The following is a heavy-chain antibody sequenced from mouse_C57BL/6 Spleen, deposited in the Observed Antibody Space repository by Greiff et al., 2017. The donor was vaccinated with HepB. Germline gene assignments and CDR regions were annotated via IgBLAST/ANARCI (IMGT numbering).Heavy chain of an antibody. Sequence: QVQLQQSGAELVRPGASVTLSCKASGYTFTDYEMHWVKQTPVHGLEWIGAIDPETGGTTYNQKFKGKAILTAEKSSNTAYMELRSLTSEDSAVYYCTRRMGPYFDYWGEGTTLTVAS. V-gene: IGHV1-15*01. CDR2: IDPETGGT. CDR1: GYTFTDYE. CDR3: TRRMGPYFDY. J-gene: IGHJ2*01. D-gene: IGHD4-1*01.